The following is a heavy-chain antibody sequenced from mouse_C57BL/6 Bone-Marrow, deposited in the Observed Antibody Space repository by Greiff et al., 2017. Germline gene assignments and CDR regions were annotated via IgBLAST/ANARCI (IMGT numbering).Heavy chain of an antibody. CDR1: GYTFTSYG. Sequence: QVQLKESGAELARPGASVKLSCKASGYTFTSYGISWVKQRTGQGLEWIGKIYPRSGNTYYKEKFKGKATLTADKSSSTAYMELRSLTSEVSAVYFCALITTVVGPYAMDYWGQGTSVTVSS. CDR3: ALITTVVGPYAMDY. J-gene: IGHJ4*01. V-gene: IGHV1-81*01. D-gene: IGHD1-1*01. CDR2: IYPRSGNT.